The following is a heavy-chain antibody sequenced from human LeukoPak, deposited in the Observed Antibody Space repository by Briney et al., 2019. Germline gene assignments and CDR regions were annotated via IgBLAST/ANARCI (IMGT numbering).Heavy chain of an antibody. J-gene: IGHJ4*02. D-gene: IGHD2-15*01. V-gene: IGHV3-23*01. Sequence: GGSLRLSCAASGFTFSSYAMSWVRRAPGKGLEWVSAISGSGGSTYYADSVKGRFTISRDNSKNTLYLQMNSLRAEDTAVYYCEKKGAVVVVAADYFYYWGQGPLVTVSS. CDR1: GFTFSSYA. CDR3: EKKGAVVVVAADYFYY. CDR2: ISGSGGST.